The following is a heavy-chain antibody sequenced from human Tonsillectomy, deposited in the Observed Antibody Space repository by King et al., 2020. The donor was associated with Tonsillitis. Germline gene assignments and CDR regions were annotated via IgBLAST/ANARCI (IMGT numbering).Heavy chain of an antibody. Sequence: QLVQSGAEVKKPGASVKVSCKASGFTFTSYGINWVLQAPGQGLDWREWISGYNGNENYARKLQRRVTRTTDTSTSTVYMELRSLRSDDTAGYYCAREDYYDTSGFGDYWGQGTLVTVSS. V-gene: IGHV1-18*01. J-gene: IGHJ4*02. CDR1: GFTFTSYG. CDR3: AREDYYDTSGFGDY. D-gene: IGHD3-22*01. CDR2: ISGYNGNE.